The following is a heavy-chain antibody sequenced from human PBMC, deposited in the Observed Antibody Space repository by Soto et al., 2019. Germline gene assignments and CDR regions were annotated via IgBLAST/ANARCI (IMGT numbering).Heavy chain of an antibody. CDR2: VSGRGGNT. D-gene: IGHD2-15*01. J-gene: IGHJ4*02. CDR3: ADSSGDMWGYFDS. CDR1: EFTSTSYA. Sequence: EVQLLESGGGLVQPGGSLRLSCAASEFTSTSYAMSWVRQAPGKGLEWVSAVSGRGGNTYYADSVKGRFTISRDNSDNTVYLQMSSLRTEDTAVYYCADSSGDMWGYFDSWGQGTLVTVSS. V-gene: IGHV3-23*01.